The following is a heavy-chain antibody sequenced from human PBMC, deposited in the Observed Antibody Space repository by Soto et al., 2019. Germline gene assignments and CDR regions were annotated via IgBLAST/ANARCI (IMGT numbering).Heavy chain of an antibody. D-gene: IGHD6-13*01. V-gene: IGHV3-23*01. CDR3: AKDNLIAAAGDPPDY. Sequence: GGSLRLSCAASGFTFSSYAMSWVRQAPGKGLEWVSAISGSGGSTYYADSVKGRFTISRDNSKNTLYLQMNSLRTEDTAVYYWAKDNLIAAAGDPPDYWGQGTLVTVSS. CDR2: ISGSGGST. J-gene: IGHJ4*02. CDR1: GFTFSSYA.